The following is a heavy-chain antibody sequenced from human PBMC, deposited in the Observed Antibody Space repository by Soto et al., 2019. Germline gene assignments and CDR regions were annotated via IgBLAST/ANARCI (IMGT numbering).Heavy chain of an antibody. Sequence: QVQLQESGPGLVKPSQTLSLTCTVSGGSISSGDYYWSWIRQPPGKGLEWIGYIYYSGSTYYNPSLKSRVTISVDTSKNQFSLKLISVTAADTAVYYCATHRITMVRGDVFDIWGQGTMVTISS. CDR3: ATHRITMVRGDVFDI. V-gene: IGHV4-30-4*01. D-gene: IGHD3-10*01. J-gene: IGHJ3*02. CDR1: GGSISSGDYY. CDR2: IYYSGST.